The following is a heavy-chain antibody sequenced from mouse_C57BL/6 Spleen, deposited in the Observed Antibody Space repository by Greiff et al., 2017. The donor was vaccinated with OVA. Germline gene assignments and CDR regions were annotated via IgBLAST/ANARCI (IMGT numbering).Heavy chain of an antibody. J-gene: IGHJ2*01. CDR2: IYPGDGDT. CDR1: GYAFSSSW. CDR3: ARTHYYGSY. Sequence: VQLQQSGPELVKPGASVKISCKASGYAFSSSWMNWVKQRPGKGLEWIGRIYPGDGDTNYNGKFKGKATLTADKSSSTAYMQLSSLTSEDSAVYFCARTHYYGSYWGQGTTLTVSS. V-gene: IGHV1-82*01. D-gene: IGHD1-1*01.